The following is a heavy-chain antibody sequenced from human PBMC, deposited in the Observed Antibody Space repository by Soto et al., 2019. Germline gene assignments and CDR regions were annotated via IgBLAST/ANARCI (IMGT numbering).Heavy chain of an antibody. CDR3: ARALYSSSYLIDY. J-gene: IGHJ4*02. CDR2: ISGSGGTI. Sequence: EVQLVESGGGLVQPGGSLRLSCAASGFTFSSYIMNWVRQAPGKGLEWLSYISGSGGTIYYTASVKGRFTISRDNADNSLFLQMNSLRAEDTAVYYCARALYSSSYLIDYWGQGTLVTVSS. V-gene: IGHV3-48*01. D-gene: IGHD6-6*01. CDR1: GFTFSSYI.